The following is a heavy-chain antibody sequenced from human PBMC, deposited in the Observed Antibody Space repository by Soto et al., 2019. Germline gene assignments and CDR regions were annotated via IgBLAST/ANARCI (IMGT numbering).Heavy chain of an antibody. D-gene: IGHD3-9*01. J-gene: IGHJ4*02. Sequence: SETLSLTCTVSGGSISSYYWSWIRQPPGKGLEWIGYIYYSGSTNYNPSLKSRVTISVDTSKNQFSLKLSSVTAADTAVYYCARLALPYYDILTGYYNRYYFDYWGQGTLVTVSS. CDR3: ARLALPYYDILTGYYNRYYFDY. CDR1: GGSISSYY. CDR2: IYYSGST. V-gene: IGHV4-59*01.